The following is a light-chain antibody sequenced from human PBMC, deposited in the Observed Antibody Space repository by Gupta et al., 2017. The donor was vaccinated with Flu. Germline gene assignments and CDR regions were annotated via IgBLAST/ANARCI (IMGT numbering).Light chain of an antibody. V-gene: IGLV1-40*01. CDR3: QSEESSRGVWV. Sequence: VTIACTGSSANIGAGYDVDWYQLVPGPAPNLLIYGNNSRNSGAPDRFSGSKSGTTVSVAITGLQAEDEADYVWQSEESSRGVWVFGDGTRVTVL. CDR2: GNN. J-gene: IGLJ1*01. CDR1: SANIGAGYD.